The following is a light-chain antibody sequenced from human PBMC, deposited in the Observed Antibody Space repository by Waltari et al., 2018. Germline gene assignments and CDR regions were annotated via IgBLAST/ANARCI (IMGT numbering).Light chain of an antibody. CDR1: QSIRSW. CDR3: QQYSSYSRT. CDR2: KAS. V-gene: IGKV1-5*03. J-gene: IGKJ1*01. Sequence: DIQLTQSPSTLSASVGDRVTITCRASQSIRSWLAWYQQKPGKAPNHLIYKASTLQSGVPSRFSGSGSGTEFTLTISSLQPDDFATYYCQQYSSYSRTFGQGTKLEIK.